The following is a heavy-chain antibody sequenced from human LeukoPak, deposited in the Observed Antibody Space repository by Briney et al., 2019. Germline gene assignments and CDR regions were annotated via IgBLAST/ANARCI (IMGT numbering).Heavy chain of an antibody. J-gene: IGHJ3*02. V-gene: IGHV1-2*02. D-gene: IGHD2-15*01. CDR2: INPNSGGT. Sequence: ASVKVSCKASGYTFTGYYMHWVRQAPGQGLEWMGWINPNSGGTNYAQKFQGRVTMTRDTSISTAYMELSRLRSDDTAVYYCARSSLGYCSGGSCAMMGDAFDIWGQGTMVTVSS. CDR1: GYTFTGYY. CDR3: ARSSLGYCSGGSCAMMGDAFDI.